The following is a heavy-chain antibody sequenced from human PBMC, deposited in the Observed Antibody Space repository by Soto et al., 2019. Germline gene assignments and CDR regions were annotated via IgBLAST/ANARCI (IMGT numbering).Heavy chain of an antibody. CDR1: GFTFSHYD. Sequence: PGGSLRLSCAASGFTFSHYDMHWVRQATGKGLEWVSTVGTAGDTYYPGSVKGQFTISRENDKNSLYLQMNSLRAGDTAVYYCARGRLGQRYAFDIWGQGTMVTVS. CDR3: ARGRLGQRYAFDI. D-gene: IGHD4-17*01. CDR2: VGTAGDT. J-gene: IGHJ3*02. V-gene: IGHV3-13*01.